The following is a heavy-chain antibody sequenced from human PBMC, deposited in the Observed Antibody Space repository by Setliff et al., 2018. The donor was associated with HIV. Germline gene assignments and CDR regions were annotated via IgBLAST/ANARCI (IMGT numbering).Heavy chain of an antibody. Sequence: ASVKVSCKASGYLFTGYYMHWVRQAPGQGLEWMGWINVNSGGTKYAQKFQGRVTMTRDTSISTAYMEVSSLRSDDTAVYYCARDIPHDYTFWSGSTRFDPWGQGTLVTVSS. CDR1: GYLFTGYY. J-gene: IGHJ5*02. D-gene: IGHD3-3*01. CDR2: INVNSGGT. CDR3: ARDIPHDYTFWSGSTRFDP. V-gene: IGHV1-2*02.